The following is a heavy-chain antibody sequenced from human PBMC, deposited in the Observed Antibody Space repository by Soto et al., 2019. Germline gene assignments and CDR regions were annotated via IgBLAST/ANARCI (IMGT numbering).Heavy chain of an antibody. D-gene: IGHD3-3*01. J-gene: IGHJ4*02. CDR1: GLTFSSYL. CDR2: IKQDGSEK. CDR3: ARGHYDFWSGYLGYYFDY. V-gene: IGHV3-7*01. Sequence: PGGSMGLSCAASGLTFSSYLMSWVRQDTGKGLEWVANIKQDGSEKYYVDSVKGRFTISRDNAKNSLYLQMNSLRAEDTAVYYCARGHYDFWSGYLGYYFDYWGQGTLVTVSS.